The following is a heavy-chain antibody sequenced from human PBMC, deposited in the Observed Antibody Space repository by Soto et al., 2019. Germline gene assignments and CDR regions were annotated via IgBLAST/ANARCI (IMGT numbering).Heavy chain of an antibody. V-gene: IGHV4-31*03. CDR3: AREPITAMPTGFDY. J-gene: IGHJ4*02. CDR1: GGSISSGGYY. Sequence: SETLSLTCTVSGGSISSGGYYWSWIRQHLGKGLEWIGYIYYSGSTYYNPSLKSRVTISVDTSKNQFSLKLSSVTAADTAVYYCAREPITAMPTGFDYWGQGTLVTVSS. D-gene: IGHD5-18*01. CDR2: IYYSGST.